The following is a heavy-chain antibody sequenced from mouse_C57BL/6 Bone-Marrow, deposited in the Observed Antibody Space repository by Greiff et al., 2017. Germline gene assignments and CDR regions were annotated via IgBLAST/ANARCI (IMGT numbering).Heavy chain of an antibody. J-gene: IGHJ4*01. D-gene: IGHD1-1*01. Sequence: VQRVESGAELARPGASVKLSCKASGYTFTSYGISWVKQRTGQGLEWIGEIYPRSGNTYYNEKFKGKATLTADKSSSTAYMELRSLTSEDSAVYFCARLRYAMDYWGQGTSVTVSS. V-gene: IGHV1-81*01. CDR2: IYPRSGNT. CDR3: ARLRYAMDY. CDR1: GYTFTSYG.